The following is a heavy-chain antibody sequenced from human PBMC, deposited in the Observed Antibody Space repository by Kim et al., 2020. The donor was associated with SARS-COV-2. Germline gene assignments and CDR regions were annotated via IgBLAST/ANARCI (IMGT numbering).Heavy chain of an antibody. J-gene: IGHJ4*02. CDR2: IIPIFGTA. D-gene: IGHD4-17*01. Sequence: SSVKVSCKASGGTFSSYAISWVRQAPGQGLEWMGGIIPIFGTANYAQKFQGRVTITADESTSTAYMELSSLRSEDTAVYYCANRPDYGDMAYFDYWGQGTLVTVSS. CDR1: GGTFSSYA. V-gene: IGHV1-69*13. CDR3: ANRPDYGDMAYFDY.